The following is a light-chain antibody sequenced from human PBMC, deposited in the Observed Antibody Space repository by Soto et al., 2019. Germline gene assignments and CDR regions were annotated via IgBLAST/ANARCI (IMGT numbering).Light chain of an antibody. CDR2: LGS. CDR3: QQSYMDPIT. J-gene: IGKJ5*01. Sequence: DIVMTQSPLSLPVTPGEPASISCRSSQSLLHSNGYNYLDWYLQKPGQSPQLLIYLGSNRSSGVPDRFSGSGGGTDFTLSISSVQPEDFATYFCQQSYMDPITFGQGTRLEI. V-gene: IGKV2-28*01. CDR1: QSLLHSNGYNY.